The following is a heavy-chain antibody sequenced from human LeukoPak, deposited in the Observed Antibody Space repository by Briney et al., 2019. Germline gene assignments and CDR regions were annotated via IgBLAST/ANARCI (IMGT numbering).Heavy chain of an antibody. V-gene: IGHV3-23*01. J-gene: IGHJ4*02. CDR1: GFTFSSYA. Sequence: GGSLRLSCAAYGFTFSSYAMSWVRQAPGKGLEWVSTISGGGGSPSYADSVKDRFTISRDNSKNTLYLQMNSLRAEDTDVYYCAKNDDILTDYPYFFDYWGQGTLVTVSS. D-gene: IGHD3-9*01. CDR3: AKNDDILTDYPYFFDY. CDR2: ISGGGGSP.